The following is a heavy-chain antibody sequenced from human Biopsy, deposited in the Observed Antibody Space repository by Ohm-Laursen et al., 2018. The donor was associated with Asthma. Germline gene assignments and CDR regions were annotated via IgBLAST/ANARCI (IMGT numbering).Heavy chain of an antibody. D-gene: IGHD1-26*01. J-gene: IGHJ6*02. Sequence: SETLSLTWPVYGGSFSSNYWSWIRQTPRKGLEWLGDTHHSGYPHYKPSLRSRLTLSVDPSKNQFSLRLTSVTAADTAVYYCARGSSSRLSQWELLVSGGKRAHSYYGMDVWGQGTTVTVSS. CDR1: GGSFSSNY. V-gene: IGHV4-34*01. CDR2: THHSGYP. CDR3: ARGSSSRLSQWELLVSGGKRAHSYYGMDV.